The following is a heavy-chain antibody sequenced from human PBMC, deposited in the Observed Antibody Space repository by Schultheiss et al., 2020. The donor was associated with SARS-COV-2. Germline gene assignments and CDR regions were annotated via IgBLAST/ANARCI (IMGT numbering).Heavy chain of an antibody. J-gene: IGHJ6*02. D-gene: IGHD1-26*01. Sequence: GGSLRLSCAASGFTFSSYAMSWVRQAPGKGLEWVSAISGSGGSTYYADSVKGRFTTSRDNAKNSLYLQMNSLRDEETAVYYCAREATKFYGMDVWGQGTTVTVSS. CDR3: AREATKFYGMDV. CDR1: GFTFSSYA. CDR2: ISGSGGST. V-gene: IGHV3-23*01.